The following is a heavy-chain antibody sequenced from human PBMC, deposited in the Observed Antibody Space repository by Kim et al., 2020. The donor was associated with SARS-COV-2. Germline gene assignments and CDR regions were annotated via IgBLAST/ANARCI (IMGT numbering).Heavy chain of an antibody. CDR1: GFTFSSYS. CDR2: ISVRGGTT. V-gene: IGHV3-23*01. CDR3: GKDLRGRGELKNY. D-gene: IGHD1-26*01. J-gene: IGHJ4*02. Sequence: GGSLRLSCAASGFTFSSYSMNWVRQAPGKGLEWVSGISVRGGTTSYADSVKGRFTISRDDSKYTLYLQMSSRRAEATAINYCGKDLRGRGELKNYWGQGTLVTGPS.